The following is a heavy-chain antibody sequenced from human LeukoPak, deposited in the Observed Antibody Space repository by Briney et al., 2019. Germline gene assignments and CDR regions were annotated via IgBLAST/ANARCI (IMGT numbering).Heavy chain of an antibody. CDR1: GGSISSYY. CDR2: IYASGST. V-gene: IGHV4-4*07. CDR3: ARDRRYASSDYYYYYMDV. J-gene: IGHJ6*03. Sequence: SETLSLTCTVSGGSISSYYWSWIRQPAGKGLEWTGRIYASGSTNYNPSLKSRVTISVDTSKNQFSLRLSSVTAADTAVYYCARDRRYASSDYYYYYMDVWGKGTTVTVSS. D-gene: IGHD3-16*01.